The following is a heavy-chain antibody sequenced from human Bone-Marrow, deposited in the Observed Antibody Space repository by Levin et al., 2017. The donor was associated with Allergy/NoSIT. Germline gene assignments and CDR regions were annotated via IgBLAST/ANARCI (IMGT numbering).Heavy chain of an antibody. CDR2: IGYNADSYAT. V-gene: IGHV3-73*01. CDR3: VRGGAGGWYNP. D-gene: IGHD1-26*01. J-gene: IGHJ5*02. Sequence: PGGSLRLSCVPSGFAFSGSSIHWVRQASGKGLEWIGRIGYNADSYATMYTASMDGRFTISRDDSKTTTYLQIHSLKIEDTAVYYCVRGGAGGWYNPWGQGTLVTVSS. CDR1: GFAFSGSS.